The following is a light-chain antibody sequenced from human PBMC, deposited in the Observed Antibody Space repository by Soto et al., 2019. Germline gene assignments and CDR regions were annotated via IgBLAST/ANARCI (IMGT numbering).Light chain of an antibody. J-gene: IGLJ2*01. CDR3: CSYAGTARV. CDR2: DVS. Sequence: QSALTQPRSVSGSPGQSVTISCTGTSSDVGGYNYVSWYQLHPGKAPKLMIYDVSKRPSGVPDRFSGSKSGNTASLTISGLQAEDEADYYCCSYAGTARVFGGGTKLTVL. V-gene: IGLV2-11*01. CDR1: SSDVGGYNY.